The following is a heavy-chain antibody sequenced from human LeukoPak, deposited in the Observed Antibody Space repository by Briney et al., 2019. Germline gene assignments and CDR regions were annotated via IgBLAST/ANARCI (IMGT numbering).Heavy chain of an antibody. CDR2: ISACNT. D-gene: IGHD5-18*01. J-gene: IGHJ4*02. CDR1: GYTFTSYG. CDR3: ASRLVRGYSYGYVGFDY. V-gene: IGHV1-18*01. Sequence: ASVKVSCKASGYTFTSYGISWVRQAPGQGLEWMGWISACNTNYAQKFQGRVTITADKSTSTAYMELSSLRSEDTAVYYCASRLVRGYSYGYVGFDYWGQGTLVTVSS.